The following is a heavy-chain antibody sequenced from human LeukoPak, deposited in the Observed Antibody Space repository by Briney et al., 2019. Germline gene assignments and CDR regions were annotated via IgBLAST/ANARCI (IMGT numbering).Heavy chain of an antibody. Sequence: GASVKVSCKASGDSINTYTINWVRQAPGQGLEWMGGINPISGTANYAQKFQGKVTITADESTSTAYMELSSLRSEDTAVYYCAREWLYNDAFDIWGQGTMVTVSS. J-gene: IGHJ3*02. D-gene: IGHD3-22*01. CDR1: GDSINTYT. CDR2: INPISGTA. V-gene: IGHV1-69*13. CDR3: AREWLYNDAFDI.